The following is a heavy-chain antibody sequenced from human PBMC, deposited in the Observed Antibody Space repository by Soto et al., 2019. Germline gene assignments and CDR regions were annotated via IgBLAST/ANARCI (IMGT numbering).Heavy chain of an antibody. V-gene: IGHV1-18*04. D-gene: IGHD5-18*01. CDR1: GYTFSSSI. CDR2: ISVYSGHT. Sequence: QVPLVQSGAEVKKPGASVTVSCKASGYTFSSSIISWVRQAPGQGLEWMGWISVYSGHTNYAPKFQGRVTVTTDTSTSTAYMELRSLRSDDTAVYYCATSPMAARYGNWFDRWGQGTLVTVSS. CDR3: ATSPMAARYGNWFDR. J-gene: IGHJ5*02.